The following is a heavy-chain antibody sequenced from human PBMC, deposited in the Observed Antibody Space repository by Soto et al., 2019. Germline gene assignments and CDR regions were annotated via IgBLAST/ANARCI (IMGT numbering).Heavy chain of an antibody. V-gene: IGHV2-5*02. D-gene: IGHD3-10*01. J-gene: IGHJ4*02. Sequence: QITLKESDPPLVKPTQTLTLTCTFSGFSLTSSGVGVGWIRQPPGKALEWLALIYWDDDRRYSPSLKSRVATXXDXSXXHLVLPMTQMDPVHTGTYYCAHLGPFYSGSPYFDYWGQGTLVTVSS. CDR3: AHLGPFYSGSPYFDY. CDR2: IYWDDDR. CDR1: GFSLTSSGVG.